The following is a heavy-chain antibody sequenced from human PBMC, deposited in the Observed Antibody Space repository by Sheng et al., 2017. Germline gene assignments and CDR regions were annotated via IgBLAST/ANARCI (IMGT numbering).Heavy chain of an antibody. CDR1: GGSISSSSYY. J-gene: IGHJ3*02. CDR3: ARESWGSHGAFDI. D-gene: IGHD3-16*01. Sequence: QLQLQESGPGLVKPSETLSLTCTVSGGSISSSSYYWGWIRQPPGKGLEWIGSIYYSGSTYYNPSLKSRVTISVDTSKNQFSLKLSSVTAADTAVYYCARESWGSHGAFDIWGQGTMVTVSS. V-gene: IGHV4-39*07. CDR2: IYYSGST.